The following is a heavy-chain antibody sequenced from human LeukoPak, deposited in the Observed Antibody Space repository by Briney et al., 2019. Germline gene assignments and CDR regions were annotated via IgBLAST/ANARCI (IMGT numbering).Heavy chain of an antibody. J-gene: IGHJ4*02. V-gene: IGHV3-53*01. CDR2: VYGGGNT. CDR3: AKESAYCGGDCNSLLDY. Sequence: GGSLRLSCAASGFTVANDRMSWVRQPPGKGLEWVSTVYGGGNTAYTDSVKGRLTISRGNSKNTLYLQMNSLRAEDTAVYYCAKESAYCGGDCNSLLDYWGQGTLVTVSS. D-gene: IGHD2-21*02. CDR1: GFTVANDR.